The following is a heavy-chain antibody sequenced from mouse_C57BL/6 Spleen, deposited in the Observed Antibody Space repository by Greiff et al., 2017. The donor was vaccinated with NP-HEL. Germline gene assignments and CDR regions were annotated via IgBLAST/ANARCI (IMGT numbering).Heavy chain of an antibody. Sequence: QVQLKQSGPELVKPGASVKISCKASGYSFTSYYIHWVKQRPGQGLEWIGWIYPGSGNTKYNEKFKGKATLTADTSSSTAYMQLSSLTSEDSAVYYCAYGNYAMDYWGQGTSVTVSS. D-gene: IGHD2-10*02. CDR3: AYGNYAMDY. V-gene: IGHV1-66*01. CDR1: GYSFTSYY. CDR2: IYPGSGNT. J-gene: IGHJ4*01.